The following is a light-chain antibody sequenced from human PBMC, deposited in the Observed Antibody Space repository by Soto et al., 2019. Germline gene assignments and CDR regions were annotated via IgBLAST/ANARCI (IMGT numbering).Light chain of an antibody. Sequence: DIQMTQSPSTLSASVGDRVTITCRASQSISIWLAWYQQKPGKAPKLLMYKASSLESGVPSRFSGSVSATEFTLTISCLLPDDFYAYYCQQCKSCPWTFGPGTNVQI. V-gene: IGKV1-5*03. CDR2: KAS. CDR1: QSISIW. CDR3: QQCKSCPWT. J-gene: IGKJ1*01.